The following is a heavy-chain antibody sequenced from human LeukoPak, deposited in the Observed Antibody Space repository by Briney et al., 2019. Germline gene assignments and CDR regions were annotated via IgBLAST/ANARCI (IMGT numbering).Heavy chain of an antibody. CDR2: INPNSGGT. D-gene: IGHD5-18*01. CDR3: ARRIQLWLRNWFDP. J-gene: IGHJ5*02. Sequence: ASVKVSCKASGYTFTGYYIHWVRQAPGQGLEWMGWINPNSGGTNYAQKFQGRVTMTRDTSISTAYMELSRLRSDDTAVYYCARRIQLWLRNWFDPWGQGTLVTVSS. V-gene: IGHV1-2*02. CDR1: GYTFTGYY.